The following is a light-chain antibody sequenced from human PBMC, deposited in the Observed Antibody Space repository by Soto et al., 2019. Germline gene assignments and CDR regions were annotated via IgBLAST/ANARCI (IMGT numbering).Light chain of an antibody. CDR1: QSVSNNY. J-gene: IGKJ5*01. CDR2: GAS. V-gene: IGKV3-20*01. CDR3: QQYGNSPT. Sequence: EIVMTQSPATLSVSPGERATLSCRASQSVSNNYLAWYQHKPGQAPRRLIYGASTRATGIPDRFSGSGSGTDFILTIGRLEPEDFAVYYCQQYGNSPTFGEGTRLENK.